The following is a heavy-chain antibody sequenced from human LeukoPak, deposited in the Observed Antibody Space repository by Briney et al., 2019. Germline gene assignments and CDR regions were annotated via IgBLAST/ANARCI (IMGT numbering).Heavy chain of an antibody. Sequence: KSSETLSLTCTISGGSISTYYWSWIRQPPGKGLEWIGEINHSGTTNYNPSLKNRVTMSVDTSKNQFSLKLNSVTAADTAVYYCARGTQWPDLWGQGTLVTVSS. V-gene: IGHV4-34*01. J-gene: IGHJ5*02. CDR2: INHSGTT. CDR3: ARGTQWPDL. CDR1: GGSISTYY. D-gene: IGHD6-19*01.